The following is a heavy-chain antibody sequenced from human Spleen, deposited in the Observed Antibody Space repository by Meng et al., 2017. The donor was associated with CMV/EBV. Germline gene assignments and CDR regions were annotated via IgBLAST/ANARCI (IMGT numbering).Heavy chain of an antibody. CDR2: ISSSSSFI. D-gene: IGHD4-11*01. CDR1: LTFSDYS. V-gene: IGHV3-21*01. CDR3: ARDREGENDYNNYKWFDP. J-gene: IGHJ5*02. Sequence: LTFSDYSMNRVRQAPWKGQEWVSSISSSSSFIYYADSVKGRFTISRDNAKNSMYLQMNSLRAEDTAVYYCARDREGENDYNNYKWFDPWGQGTLVTVSS.